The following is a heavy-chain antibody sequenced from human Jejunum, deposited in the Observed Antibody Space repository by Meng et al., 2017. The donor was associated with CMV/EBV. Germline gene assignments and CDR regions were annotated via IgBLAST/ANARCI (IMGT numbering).Heavy chain of an antibody. Sequence: QVQLQGWGPGLVKPSQTLSLTCTVSGGSISGGDYYWSWIRQPPGKGLEWIGYIHDTGSTYYNPSLTSRVDISVGTSNNQFSLTLTSVTAADTAVYFCARGSIFVSFDSWGQGTLVTVSS. CDR1: GGSISGGDYY. D-gene: IGHD3-3*01. CDR3: ARGSIFVSFDS. J-gene: IGHJ4*02. CDR2: IHDTGST. V-gene: IGHV4-30-4*01.